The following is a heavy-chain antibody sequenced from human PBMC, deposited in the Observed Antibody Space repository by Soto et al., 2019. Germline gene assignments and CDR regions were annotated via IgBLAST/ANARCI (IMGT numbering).Heavy chain of an antibody. V-gene: IGHV3-23*01. D-gene: IGHD2-21*02. CDR3: AKGGAYCGGDCTRAY. Sequence: EVQLLESGGGLVQPGGSLRLSCAASGFTFTSFAMAWVRQAPGKGLEWVSGISATGWSTHYADSVKGRFTISRDNSRNTVYLQMNSLRAEDTAVYYCAKGGAYCGGDCTRAYWGQGTLVTVSS. CDR1: GFTFTSFA. J-gene: IGHJ4*02. CDR2: ISATGWST.